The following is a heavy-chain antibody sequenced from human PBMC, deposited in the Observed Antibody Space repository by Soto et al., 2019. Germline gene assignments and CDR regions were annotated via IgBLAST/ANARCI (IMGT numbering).Heavy chain of an antibody. CDR1: GFTFSSYA. D-gene: IGHD4-17*01. V-gene: IGHV3-23*01. J-gene: IGHJ4*02. Sequence: PGGSLRLSCAASGFTFSSYAMSWVRQAPGKGREWVSAISGSGGSTYYADSVKGGFTISRDNSKNTLYLQMISLRAEDTAVYYCAKDSCSGDYGDYTVDYWGQGTLVTVSS. CDR2: ISGSGGST. CDR3: AKDSCSGDYGDYTVDY.